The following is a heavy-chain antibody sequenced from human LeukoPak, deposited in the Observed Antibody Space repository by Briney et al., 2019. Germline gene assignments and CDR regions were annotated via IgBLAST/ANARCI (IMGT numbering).Heavy chain of an antibody. CDR3: ASGGGYSSAWHSSDY. CDR1: GFTVSNTY. V-gene: IGHV3-53*01. D-gene: IGHD6-19*01. J-gene: IGHJ4*02. Sequence: GGSLRLSCAASGFTVSNTYMSWVRQAPGKGLEWVSIIYSDGRTYYADFAKGRFTISRDNSKNTMYLQMSSLRAEDTAVYYCASGGGYSSAWHSSDYWGQGTLVTVSS. CDR2: IYSDGRT.